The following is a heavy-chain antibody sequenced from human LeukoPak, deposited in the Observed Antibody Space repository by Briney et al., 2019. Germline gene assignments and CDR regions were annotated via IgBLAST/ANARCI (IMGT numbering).Heavy chain of an antibody. D-gene: IGHD2/OR15-2a*01. CDR2: INSRGST. J-gene: IGHJ4*02. CDR3: ARGFSTISCYDY. CDR1: GGSITSGNYY. V-gene: IGHV4-61*02. Sequence: PSQTLSLTCTVSGGSITSGNYYWSWIRQPAGKGLEWNGRINSRGSTNYDPSLKSRVSISVDTSKNYFSLELSSVTAADTAVYYCARGFSTISCYDYWGQRTLDTVSS.